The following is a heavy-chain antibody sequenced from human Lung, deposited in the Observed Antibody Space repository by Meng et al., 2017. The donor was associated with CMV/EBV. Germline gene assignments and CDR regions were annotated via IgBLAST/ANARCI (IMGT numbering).Heavy chain of an antibody. J-gene: IGHJ6*02. CDR3: ARVNIVVVPAAPLAV. Sequence: LSLTCAASGFTFSSYAMRWVRQAPGKGLEWVAVISYDGSNKYYADSVKGRFTISRDNSKNTLYLQMNSLRAEDTAVYYCARVNIVVVPAAPLAVWGQGTTVTVSS. D-gene: IGHD2-2*01. CDR2: ISYDGSNK. CDR1: GFTFSSYA. V-gene: IGHV3-30-3*01.